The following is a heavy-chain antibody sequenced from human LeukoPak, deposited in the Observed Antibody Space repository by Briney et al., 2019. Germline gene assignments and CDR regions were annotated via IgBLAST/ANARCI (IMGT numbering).Heavy chain of an antibody. Sequence: PGGSLRLSCAASGFTFISYWMHWVRQAPGKGLVWVSRINSDGSTTSYAASVKGRFTISRDTAKNTLYLQMNSLRAEDTAVYYCARGHHYYDSSAYCYWGQGTLVTVSS. CDR1: GFTFISYW. D-gene: IGHD3-22*01. J-gene: IGHJ4*02. CDR3: ARGHHYYDSSAYCY. V-gene: IGHV3-74*01. CDR2: INSDGSTT.